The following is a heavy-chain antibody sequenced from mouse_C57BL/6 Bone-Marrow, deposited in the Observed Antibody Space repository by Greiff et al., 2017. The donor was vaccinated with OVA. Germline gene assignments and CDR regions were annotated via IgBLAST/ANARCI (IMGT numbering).Heavy chain of an antibody. J-gene: IGHJ2*01. CDR2: IYPRSGNT. CDR1: GYTFTSYG. V-gene: IGHV1-81*01. Sequence: VKLMESGAELARPGASVKLSCKASGYTFTSYGISWVKQRTGQGLEWIGEIYPRSGNTYYNEKFKGKATLTADKSSSTAYMELRSLTSEDTAVYFCAGGGYYSYYGDYWGQGTTLTVSS. D-gene: IGHD2-12*01. CDR3: AGGGYYSYYGDY.